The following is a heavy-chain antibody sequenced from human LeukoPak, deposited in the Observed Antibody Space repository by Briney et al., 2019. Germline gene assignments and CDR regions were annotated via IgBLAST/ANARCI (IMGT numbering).Heavy chain of an antibody. J-gene: IGHJ4*02. CDR1: GYSISSGYY. CDR2: VYHSGST. Sequence: SETLSLTCAVSGYSISSGYYWGWIRQPPGKGLEWIGSVYHSGSTYYNPSLKSRVTISVDTSKNQFSLKLSSVTAADTAVYYCARCERAAQPPFDYWGQGTLVTVSS. V-gene: IGHV4-38-2*01. D-gene: IGHD6-13*01. CDR3: ARCERAAQPPFDY.